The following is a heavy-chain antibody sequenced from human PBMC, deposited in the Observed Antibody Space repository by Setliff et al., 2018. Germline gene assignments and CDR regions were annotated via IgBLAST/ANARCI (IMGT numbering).Heavy chain of an antibody. Sequence: SVKVSCKASGGTFSSYAISWVRQAPGQGLEWMGGIIPILGIANYAQKFQGRVTMTTDTSTRTAYMELSSLRSEDTAMYYCARDPRDVYRRGGDCWGPGTLVTVSS. CDR1: GGTFSSYA. D-gene: IGHD4-4*01. J-gene: IGHJ4*02. V-gene: IGHV1-69*10. CDR3: ARDPRDVYRRGGDC. CDR2: IIPILGIA.